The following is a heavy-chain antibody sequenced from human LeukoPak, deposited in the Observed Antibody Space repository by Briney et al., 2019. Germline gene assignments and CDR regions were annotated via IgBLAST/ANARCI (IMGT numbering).Heavy chain of an antibody. J-gene: IGHJ4*02. D-gene: IGHD3/OR15-3a*01. CDR1: KFTFSNYG. CDR2: IWFDGSNK. CDR3: ARDRTSYFDY. V-gene: IGHV3-33*08. Sequence: LAGRSLRLSCAASKFTFSNYGMHWVRQAPGKGLEWVAVIWFDGSNKYYADSVQGRFTISRDSSKNTLFLQMNSLRAEDTAVYYCARDRTSYFDYWGQGTLVTVSS.